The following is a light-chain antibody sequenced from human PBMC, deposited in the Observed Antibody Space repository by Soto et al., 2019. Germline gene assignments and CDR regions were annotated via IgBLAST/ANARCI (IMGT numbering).Light chain of an antibody. J-gene: IGLJ1*01. Sequence: QSALTQPASVSGSPGQSIAISCTGTSSDLDGYNYVSWYQQHPDKAPKLIIYDVTNRPSGVSDRFSGSKSGNTASLTISGLQAEEGADDDCTSFTRNGFTYVYGSGTKLTVL. CDR2: DVT. V-gene: IGLV2-14*01. CDR3: TSFTRNGFTYV. CDR1: SSDLDGYNY.